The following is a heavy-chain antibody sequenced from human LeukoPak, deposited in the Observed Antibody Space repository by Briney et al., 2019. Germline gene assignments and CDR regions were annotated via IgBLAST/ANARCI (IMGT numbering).Heavy chain of an antibody. CDR1: GGSISSGSYY. D-gene: IGHD3-16*01. Sequence: PSETLSLTCTVSGGSISSGSYYWSWIRQPAGKGLEWIGRIYTSGSTNYNPSLKSRVTISVDTSKNQFSLKLSSVTAADTAVYYCASFWGKYYYYVDVWGKGTTVTVSS. V-gene: IGHV4-61*02. CDR2: IYTSGST. J-gene: IGHJ6*03. CDR3: ASFWGKYYYYVDV.